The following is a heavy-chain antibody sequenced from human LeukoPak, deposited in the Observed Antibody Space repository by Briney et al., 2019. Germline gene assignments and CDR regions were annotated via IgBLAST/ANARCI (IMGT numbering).Heavy chain of an antibody. V-gene: IGHV1-18*01. J-gene: IGHJ4*02. CDR1: GYTFTSYG. CDR2: IRAYNGNT. Sequence: ASVKVSCKASGYTFTSYGISWVRQAPGQGLEWMGWIRAYNGNTNYAQKFQGRVTMTTDTSTSTAYMELRSLRSDDTAVYYCARTWGSGNYLPFDYWGQGTLVTASS. D-gene: IGHD1-26*01. CDR3: ARTWGSGNYLPFDY.